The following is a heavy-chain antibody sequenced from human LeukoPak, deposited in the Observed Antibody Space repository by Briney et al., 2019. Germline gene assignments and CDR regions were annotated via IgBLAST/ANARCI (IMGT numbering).Heavy chain of an antibody. Sequence: ASVKVSCKASGYTFTSYYMHWVRQAPGQGLEWMGIINPSGGSTSYAQKFQGRVTLTRDMSTSTDYLELSSLRSEDTAVYYCARSIRGYSYVLDYWGQGTLVTVSS. CDR1: GYTFTSYY. V-gene: IGHV1-46*01. CDR2: INPSGGST. D-gene: IGHD5-18*01. CDR3: ARSIRGYSYVLDY. J-gene: IGHJ4*02.